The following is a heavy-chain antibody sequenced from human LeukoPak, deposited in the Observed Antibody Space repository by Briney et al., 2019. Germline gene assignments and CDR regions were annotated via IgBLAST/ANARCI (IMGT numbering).Heavy chain of an antibody. CDR2: ISSSSSYI. D-gene: IGHD2-15*01. J-gene: IGHJ4*02. CDR3: ARVSCSGGSCSYYFDY. CDR1: GFTFSSYS. Sequence: PGGSLRLSCAASGFTFSSYSMNWVRQGPGKGLEWVSSISSSSSYIYYADSVKGRFTISRDNAKNSLYLQMNSLRAEDTAVYYCARVSCSGGSCSYYFDYWAREPWSPSPQ. V-gene: IGHV3-21*01.